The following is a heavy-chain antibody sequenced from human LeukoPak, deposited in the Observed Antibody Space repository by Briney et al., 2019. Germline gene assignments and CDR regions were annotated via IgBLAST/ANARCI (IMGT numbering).Heavy chain of an antibody. D-gene: IGHD3-22*01. CDR2: IYDSGST. Sequence: SETLSLTCTVSGGSISSSYYYWGWIRQPPGKGLEWIGSIYDSGSTYYNPSLKSRVTISVDTSKNQFSLKLNSVTAADTAVYYCARTRSSGYLTFDYWGQGILVTVSS. CDR1: GGSISSSYYY. J-gene: IGHJ4*02. V-gene: IGHV4-39*01. CDR3: ARTRSSGYLTFDY.